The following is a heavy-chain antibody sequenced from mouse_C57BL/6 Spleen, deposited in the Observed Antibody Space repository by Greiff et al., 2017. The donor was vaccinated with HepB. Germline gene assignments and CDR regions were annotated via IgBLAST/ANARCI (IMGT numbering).Heavy chain of an antibody. CDR2: INPNNGGT. D-gene: IGHD4-1*01. CDR1: GYTFTDYY. V-gene: IGHV1-26*01. Sequence: EVQLQQSGPELVKPGASVKISCKASGYTFTDYYMNWVKQSHGKSLEWIGDINPNNGGTSYNQKFKGKATLTVDKSSSTAYMELRSLTTEDSAVYYCASNSFDYWGQGTLVTVSA. CDR3: ASNSFDY. J-gene: IGHJ3*01.